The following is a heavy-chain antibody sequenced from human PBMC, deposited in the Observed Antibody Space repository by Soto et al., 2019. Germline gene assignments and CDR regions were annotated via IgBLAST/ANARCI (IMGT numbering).Heavy chain of an antibody. CDR3: ARHIPILGLDV. Sequence: QVPLQESGPGLVKPSETLSLTCTVSGASINTYYWSWIRQPPGKGLEWIGYIFYNGSTNYNPSLKSRVTISGDIWKNQFSLKLSSVTAADTAMYYCARHIPILGLDVWGQGTTLTVSS. CDR1: GASINTYY. CDR2: IFYNGST. J-gene: IGHJ6*02. V-gene: IGHV4-59*08.